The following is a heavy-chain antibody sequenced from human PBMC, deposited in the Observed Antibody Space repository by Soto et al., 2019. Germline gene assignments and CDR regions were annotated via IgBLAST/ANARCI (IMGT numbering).Heavy chain of an antibody. CDR1: GGSISSSNW. Sequence: SETLSLTCAVSGGSISSSNWWSWVRQPPGKGLEWIGEIYHSGSTNYNPSLKSRVTISVDKSKNQFSLKLSSVTAADTAVYYCARDATFFRASPTLPWFDPWGQGTLVTVSS. CDR2: IYHSGST. CDR3: ARDATFFRASPTLPWFDP. D-gene: IGHD1-26*01. V-gene: IGHV4-4*02. J-gene: IGHJ5*02.